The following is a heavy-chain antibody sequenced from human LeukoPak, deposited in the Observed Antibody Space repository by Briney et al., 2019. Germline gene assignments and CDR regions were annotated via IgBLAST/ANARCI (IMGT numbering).Heavy chain of an antibody. CDR3: AKDRVRYCSSTSCFFFDY. Sequence: GGSLRLSCAASGFTFSSYGMHWVRQAPGKGLEGVAFIRYDGSNKYYADSVKGRYTISRDNSKNTLYLQMNSLRAEDTAVYFCAKDRVRYCSSTSCFFFDYWGQGTLVTVSS. J-gene: IGHJ4*02. CDR1: GFTFSSYG. V-gene: IGHV3-30*02. D-gene: IGHD2-2*01. CDR2: IRYDGSNK.